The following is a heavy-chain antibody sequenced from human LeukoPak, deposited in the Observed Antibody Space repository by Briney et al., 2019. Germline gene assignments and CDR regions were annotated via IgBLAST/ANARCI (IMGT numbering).Heavy chain of an antibody. V-gene: IGHV4-59*01. CDR3: ARSRGTYYPTDY. CDR2: IYYSGST. J-gene: IGHJ4*02. CDR1: GGSISSYY. Sequence: PSETLSLTCTVSGGSISSYYWSWIRQPPGKGLEWIGYIYYSGSTNYNPSLKSRVTISVDTSKNQFSLKLSSVTAADTAVYYCARSRGTYYPTDYWGQGTLVTVSS. D-gene: IGHD3-10*01.